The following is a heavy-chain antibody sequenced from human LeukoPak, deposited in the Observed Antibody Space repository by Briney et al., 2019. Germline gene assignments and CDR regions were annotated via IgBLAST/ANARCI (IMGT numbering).Heavy chain of an antibody. Sequence: PSETLSLTCTVSGGSISPYYRSWIRQPAGKGLEWIGRVFTSGDTKYNSSLKSRVTMSVDTSKNHFSLKLISVTAADTAVYYCARSRCYNRAFDIWGQGTMVTVSS. CDR2: VFTSGDT. J-gene: IGHJ3*02. V-gene: IGHV4-4*07. CDR1: GGSISPYY. CDR3: ARSRCYNRAFDI. D-gene: IGHD2-2*02.